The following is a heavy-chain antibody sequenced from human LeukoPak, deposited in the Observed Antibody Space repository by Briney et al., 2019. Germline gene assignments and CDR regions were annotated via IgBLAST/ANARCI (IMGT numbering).Heavy chain of an antibody. CDR1: GGSISSYY. CDR3: ARVHYYDSSGYVDY. CDR2: IYTSGST. Sequence: SETLSLTCTVSGGSISSYYWSWIRQPPGKGLEWIGRIYTSGSTNYNPSLKSRVTMSVDTSKNQFSLKLSSVTAADTAVYYCARVHYYDSSGYVDYWGQGTLVTVSS. J-gene: IGHJ4*02. D-gene: IGHD3-22*01. V-gene: IGHV4-4*07.